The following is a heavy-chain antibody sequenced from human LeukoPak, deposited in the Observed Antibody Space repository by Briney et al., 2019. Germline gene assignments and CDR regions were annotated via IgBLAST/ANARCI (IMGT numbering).Heavy chain of an antibody. Sequence: GGSLRLSCAASGFTFSDYHMGWIRQAPGKGLEWVSYISSSGSTTDYADSVKGRFTISRDNAKNSLYLQMNSLRAEDTAVYYCARDRTSTVWYFDLWGRGTQVTVSS. J-gene: IGHJ2*01. CDR3: ARDRTSTVWYFDL. D-gene: IGHD4-17*01. CDR1: GFTFSDYH. CDR2: ISSSGSTT. V-gene: IGHV3-11*01.